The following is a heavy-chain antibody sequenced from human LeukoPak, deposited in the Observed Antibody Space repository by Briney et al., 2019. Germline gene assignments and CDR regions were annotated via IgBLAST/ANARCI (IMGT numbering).Heavy chain of an antibody. Sequence: GGSLRLSCAASGFTFSGSARHWVRQPSGKGLEWVCRIRSKANSYATAYAASVKGRFTISRDDSKNTAYLQMNSLKTEDTAVYYCTRRGVAGVNFDYWGQGTLATVSS. J-gene: IGHJ4*02. CDR3: TRRGVAGVNFDY. CDR1: GFTFSGSA. CDR2: IRSKANSYAT. V-gene: IGHV3-73*01. D-gene: IGHD2-15*01.